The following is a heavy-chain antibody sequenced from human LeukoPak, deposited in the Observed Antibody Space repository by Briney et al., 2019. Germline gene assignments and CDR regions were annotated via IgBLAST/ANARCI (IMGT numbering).Heavy chain of an antibody. V-gene: IGHV1-2*06. D-gene: IGHD5-18*01. CDR2: INPNSGGT. CDR1: GGTFSSYY. J-gene: IGHJ4*02. CDR3: ARSGRGYKDY. Sequence: ASVKVSCKASGGTFSSYYMHWVRQAPGQGLEWMGRINPNSGGTNYAQKFQGRVTMTRDTSISTAYMELSRLRSDDTAVYYCARSGRGYKDYWGQGTLVTVSS.